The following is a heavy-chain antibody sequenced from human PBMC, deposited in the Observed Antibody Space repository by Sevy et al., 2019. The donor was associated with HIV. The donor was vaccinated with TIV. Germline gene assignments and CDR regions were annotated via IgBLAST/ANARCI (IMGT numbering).Heavy chain of an antibody. J-gene: IGHJ4*02. CDR1: GFTFSSYN. Sequence: GGSLRLSCAASGFTFSSYNMNWVRQAPGKGLEWVSYISSSSSTIYYADSVKGRFTISRDNAKNSLYLQMNSLRAEDTAVYYCARDSLSWMQSFDCWGQGTLVTVSS. CDR3: ARDSLSWMQSFDC. V-gene: IGHV3-48*01. D-gene: IGHD5-18*01. CDR2: ISSSSSTI.